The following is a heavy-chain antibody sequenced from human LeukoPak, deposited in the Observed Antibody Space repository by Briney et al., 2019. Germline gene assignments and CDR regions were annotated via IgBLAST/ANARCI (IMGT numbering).Heavy chain of an antibody. CDR1: GDSISSSY. J-gene: IGHJ6*02. Sequence: SETLSLTCTVSGDSISSSYWSWVRQPPGKGLEWVGYIYYSGSTNYNPSLKSRVTISVDTSKNQFSLKLSSVTAADTAVYYCARSWSGRYYYDSSGYPNAYGMDVWGQGTTVTVSS. D-gene: IGHD3-22*01. V-gene: IGHV4-59*01. CDR3: ARSWSGRYYYDSSGYPNAYGMDV. CDR2: IYYSGST.